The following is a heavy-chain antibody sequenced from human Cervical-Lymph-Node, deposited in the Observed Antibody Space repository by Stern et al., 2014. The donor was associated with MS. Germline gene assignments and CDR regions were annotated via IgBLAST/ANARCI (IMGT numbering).Heavy chain of an antibody. CDR2: VDWDDDK. Sequence: ESGPALVRPTQTLTLTCTFSGFSLISSGMSVSWIRQPPGKAPEWLARVDWDDDKFYSTSLRTRLTISKDTSRNQVVLTMTNMDPVDTATYYCARMHVPHSSGPFFHYYYGMDVWGPGTTVTVSS. J-gene: IGHJ6*02. D-gene: IGHD3-22*01. CDR3: ARMHVPHSSGPFFHYYYGMDV. CDR1: GFSLISSGMS. V-gene: IGHV2-70*17.